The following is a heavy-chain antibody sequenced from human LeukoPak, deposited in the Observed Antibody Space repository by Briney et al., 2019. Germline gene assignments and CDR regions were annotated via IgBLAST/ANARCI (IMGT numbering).Heavy chain of an antibody. J-gene: IGHJ3*02. Sequence: ASVKVSCKASGYTFTGYYMHWVRQAPGQGLEWMGWINPNSGGTNYAQKFQGRVTMTRDTSISTAYMELSRLRSDDMAVYYCARLPYTMVRGVDDAFDIWGQGTMVTVSS. D-gene: IGHD3-10*01. CDR1: GYTFTGYY. CDR2: INPNSGGT. V-gene: IGHV1-2*02. CDR3: ARLPYTMVRGVDDAFDI.